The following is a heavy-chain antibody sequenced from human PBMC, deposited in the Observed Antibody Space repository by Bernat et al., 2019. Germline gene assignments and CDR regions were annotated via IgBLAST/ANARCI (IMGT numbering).Heavy chain of an antibody. J-gene: IGHJ6*02. D-gene: IGHD6-13*01. V-gene: IGHV3-21*01. Sequence: EVQLVESGGGLVKPGGSLRLSCAASGFTFSSYSMNWVRQAPGKGLEWVSSISSSSSYIYYADSVKGRFTISRDNAKNSLYMQMNSLRAEDTAVYYCARVRDSSSWYAYGGDYYYYYGMDVWGQGTTVTVSS. CDR3: ARVRDSSSWYAYGGDYYYYYGMDV. CDR2: ISSSSSYI. CDR1: GFTFSSYS.